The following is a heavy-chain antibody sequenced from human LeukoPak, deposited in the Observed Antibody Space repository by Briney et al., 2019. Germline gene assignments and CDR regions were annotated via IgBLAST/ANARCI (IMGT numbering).Heavy chain of an antibody. V-gene: IGHV4-34*01. CDR1: GGSFSVYY. CDR3: AGTYYYALGV. Sequence: TSETLSLTCAVYGGSFSVYYWTWIRQPPGKGLEWIGEINHSGSTNYNPSLKSRVTMSVDTSKNQFSLKLNSVTAADTAMYYCAGTYYYALGVWGQGTMVTVSS. CDR2: INHSGST. D-gene: IGHD3-10*01. J-gene: IGHJ3*01.